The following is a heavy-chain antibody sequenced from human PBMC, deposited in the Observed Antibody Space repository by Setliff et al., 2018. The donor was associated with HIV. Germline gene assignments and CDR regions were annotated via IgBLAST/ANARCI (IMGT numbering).Heavy chain of an antibody. CDR3: ARSLLLGATGYYFDY. J-gene: IGHJ4*02. V-gene: IGHV1-18*01. D-gene: IGHD1-26*01. CDR1: GYTFPNYG. CDR2: ISAYTANT. Sequence: GASVKVSCKASGYTFPNYGITWVRQAPGQGLEWMGWISAYTANTNYAQNLQGRVTLTTDTSTSTAYMELRSLTSEDTAVYYCARSLLLGATGYYFDYWGQGTLVTVSS.